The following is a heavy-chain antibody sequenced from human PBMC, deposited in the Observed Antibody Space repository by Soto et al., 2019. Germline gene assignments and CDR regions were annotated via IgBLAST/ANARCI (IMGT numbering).Heavy chain of an antibody. D-gene: IGHD1-26*01. CDR2: ISYDGSNK. CDR1: GFTFSSYN. J-gene: IGHJ4*02. V-gene: IGHV3-30-3*01. CDR3: ARGLKWELPQD. Sequence: QVQLVESGGGVVQPGRSLRLSCAASGFTFSSYNLHWVRQAPGKGLEWVAVISYDGSNKYYADSVKGRFTISRDNSKNTLYLQMNSLRAEDTAVYYCARGLKWELPQDWGQGTLVTVSS.